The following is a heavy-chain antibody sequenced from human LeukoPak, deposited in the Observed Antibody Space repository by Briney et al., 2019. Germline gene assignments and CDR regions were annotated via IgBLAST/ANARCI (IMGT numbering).Heavy chain of an antibody. D-gene: IGHD4-23*01. V-gene: IGHV4-61*02. J-gene: IGHJ5*02. Sequence: SETLSLTCTISGGSISSGSYYWSWIRQPAGKGLEWIGRIYTSGSTNYNPSLKSRVTISVDTSKNQFSLKLSSVTAADTAVYYCARDLSNYGGNPFDPWGQGTLVTVSS. CDR3: ARDLSNYGGNPFDP. CDR2: IYTSGST. CDR1: GGSISSGSYY.